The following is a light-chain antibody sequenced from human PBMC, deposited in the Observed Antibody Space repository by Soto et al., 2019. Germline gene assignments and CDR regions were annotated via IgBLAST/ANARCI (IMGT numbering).Light chain of an antibody. Sequence: QSALTQPASVSGSPGQSITISCTGTSSNVGGYNLVSWYQQHPGKAPKLMIYDVTNRPSGVSNRFSGSKSGNTASLTISGLQAEDEADYYCSSCTSSSTLVFGGGTKLTVL. CDR2: DVT. CDR3: SSCTSSSTLV. V-gene: IGLV2-14*01. J-gene: IGLJ2*01. CDR1: SSNVGGYNL.